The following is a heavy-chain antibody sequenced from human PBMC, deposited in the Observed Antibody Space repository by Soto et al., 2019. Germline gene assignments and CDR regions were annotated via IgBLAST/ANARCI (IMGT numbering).Heavy chain of an antibody. D-gene: IGHD6-6*01. V-gene: IGHV3-15*07. Sequence: GGSLRLSCAASGFTFSNAWMNWVRQAPGKGLEWVGRIKTRADGGTTDYAAPVKGRFTISRDDSKNTLYLQMNSLKSEDTAVFYCTTERGYSSSFTFDYWGQGALVTVSS. CDR2: IKTRADGGTT. CDR3: TTERGYSSSFTFDY. J-gene: IGHJ4*02. CDR1: GFTFSNAW.